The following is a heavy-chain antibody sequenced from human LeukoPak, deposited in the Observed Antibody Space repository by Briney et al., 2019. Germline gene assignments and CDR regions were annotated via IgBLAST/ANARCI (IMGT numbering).Heavy chain of an antibody. V-gene: IGHV3-30*03. Sequence: PGGSLRLSCAASGYSFSNYGVHWVRQAPGKALEWVAVISFDGRKKYYADSVKGRFTIPRDNSKNTLYLQMNSLRVEDTAVYYCARVLWFGEVLKGDAFDIWGQGTMVTVSS. CDR3: ARVLWFGEVLKGDAFDI. J-gene: IGHJ3*02. D-gene: IGHD3-10*01. CDR2: ISFDGRKK. CDR1: GYSFSNYG.